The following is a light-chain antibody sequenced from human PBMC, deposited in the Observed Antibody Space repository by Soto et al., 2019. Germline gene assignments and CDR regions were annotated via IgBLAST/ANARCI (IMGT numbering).Light chain of an antibody. CDR3: QHRSIWPA. V-gene: IGKV3-11*01. CDR2: DAS. J-gene: IGKJ5*01. CDR1: QSVSSY. Sequence: EIVLTQSPATLSLSPGERATVSCRASQSVSSYLAWYQQKPGQAPRLLISDASNRATGIPARFSGSGSGTDFTLTISSLEPEDFAVYYCQHRSIWPAFGQGTRLEIK.